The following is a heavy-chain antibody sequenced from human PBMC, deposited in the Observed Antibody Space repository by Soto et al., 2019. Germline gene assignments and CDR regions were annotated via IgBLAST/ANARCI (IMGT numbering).Heavy chain of an antibody. CDR1: GGSISSGGYY. CDR3: AREAYSYGLDY. J-gene: IGHJ4*02. V-gene: IGHV4-31*03. CDR2: IYYSGST. D-gene: IGHD5-18*01. Sequence: TLSLTRTVSGGSISSGGYYWSWIRQHPGKGLEWIGYIYYSGSTYYNPSLKSRVTISVDTSKNQFSLKLSSVTAADTAVYYCAREAYSYGLDYWGQGTQVTVSS.